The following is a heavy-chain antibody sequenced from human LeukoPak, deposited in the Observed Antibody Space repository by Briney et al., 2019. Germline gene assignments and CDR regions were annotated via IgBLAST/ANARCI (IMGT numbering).Heavy chain of an antibody. Sequence: GGSLRLSCAASGFTFSSYAMHWVRQAPGKGLEWVAVISYDGSNKYYADSVKGRFTISRDNSKNTLYLQMNSLRAEDTAVYYCARVNSPDVAAPGYFDYWGQGTLVTVSS. CDR3: ARVNSPDVAAPGYFDY. CDR1: GFTFSSYA. V-gene: IGHV3-30-3*01. D-gene: IGHD6-13*01. J-gene: IGHJ4*02. CDR2: ISYDGSNK.